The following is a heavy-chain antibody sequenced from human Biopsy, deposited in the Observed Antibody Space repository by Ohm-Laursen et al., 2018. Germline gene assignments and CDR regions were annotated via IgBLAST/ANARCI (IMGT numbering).Heavy chain of an antibody. CDR1: GFTFSIYA. Sequence: GSLRLSCAASGFTFSIYAMSWVRQAPGKGPEWVSAITGSGGSTFYADSVKGRFTISRDNSKNTLHLQMNSLRAEDTAVYYCARWYGDLFYYYNGMDVWGQGTTVTVSS. CDR2: ITGSGGST. CDR3: ARWYGDLFYYYNGMDV. J-gene: IGHJ6*02. D-gene: IGHD3-10*01. V-gene: IGHV3-23*01.